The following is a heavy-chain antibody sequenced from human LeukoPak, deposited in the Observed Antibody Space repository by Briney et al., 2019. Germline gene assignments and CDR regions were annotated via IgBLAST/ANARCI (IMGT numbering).Heavy chain of an antibody. CDR1: GFTFSSYA. CDR3: AKGGYYDSSGTSGY. J-gene: IGHJ4*02. CDR2: ISGSGGST. Sequence: GGPLRLSCAASGFTFSSYAMSWVRQAPGKGLEWVSAISGSGGSTYYADSVKGRFTISRDNSKNTLYLQMNSLRAEDTAVYYCAKGGYYDSSGTSGYWGQGTLVTVSS. D-gene: IGHD3-22*01. V-gene: IGHV3-23*01.